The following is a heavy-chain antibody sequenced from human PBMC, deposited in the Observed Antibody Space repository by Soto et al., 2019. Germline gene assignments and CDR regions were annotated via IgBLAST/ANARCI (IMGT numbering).Heavy chain of an antibody. V-gene: IGHV1-3*01. CDR1: GYTFTTHA. J-gene: IGHJ6*02. D-gene: IGHD1-1*01. CDR2: INGGTGQT. Sequence: ASVKVSCKASGYTFTTHAMHWVRQAPGQSLEWMGWINGGTGQTKHSQRFQGRVTITRDTSASTAYMELSSLRSEDTAVYYCARGKGMEENYYYYGLDIWGQGTTVTVS. CDR3: ARGKGMEENYYYYGLDI.